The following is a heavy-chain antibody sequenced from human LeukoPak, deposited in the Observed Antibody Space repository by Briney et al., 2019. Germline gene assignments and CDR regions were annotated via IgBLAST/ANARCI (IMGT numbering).Heavy chain of an antibody. CDR3: ARDVSGYYTGAGGTQTYYYMDV. Sequence: PSETLSLTCTVSGDSISSGSYYWSWIRQPAGKGLEWIGRIYTSGSTNYNPSLKSRVTISVDTSKNQFSLKVCSVTAADTAVYYCARDVSGYYTGAGGTQTYYYMDVWGKGTTVTVSS. CDR1: GDSISSGSYY. J-gene: IGHJ6*03. D-gene: IGHD3-3*01. V-gene: IGHV4-61*02. CDR2: IYTSGST.